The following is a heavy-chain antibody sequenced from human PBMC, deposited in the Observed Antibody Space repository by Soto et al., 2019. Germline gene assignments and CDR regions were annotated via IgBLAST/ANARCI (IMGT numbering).Heavy chain of an antibody. J-gene: IGHJ6*02. D-gene: IGHD6-13*01. CDR1: GYTFTGYY. V-gene: IGHV1-2*04. CDR3: ARDQYSSSWSNYYYYGMDV. Sequence: QVQLVQSGAEVKKPGASVKVSCKASGYTFTGYYMHWVRQAPGQGLEWMGWINPNSGGTNYAQKFQGWVTMTRDTSISTAYMERSRLRSDDTAVYYCARDQYSSSWSNYYYYGMDVWGQRTTVTVSS. CDR2: INPNSGGT.